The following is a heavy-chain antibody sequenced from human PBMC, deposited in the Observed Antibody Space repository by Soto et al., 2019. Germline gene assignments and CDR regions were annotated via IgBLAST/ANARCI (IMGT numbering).Heavy chain of an antibody. Sequence: QVQLVESGGGLVKPGGSLRLSCAASGFTFSDYYMSWIRQPPGKGLEWISYISSNTGYTNYADSVKGRFTISRDNAKNSLYMQMDSMTTDDTAVYYCARDRGMYNPTDYWAQGTLVTVYS. V-gene: IGHV3-11*05. CDR1: GFTFSDYY. J-gene: IGHJ4*02. CDR2: ISSNTGYT. D-gene: IGHD1-1*01. CDR3: ARDRGMYNPTDY.